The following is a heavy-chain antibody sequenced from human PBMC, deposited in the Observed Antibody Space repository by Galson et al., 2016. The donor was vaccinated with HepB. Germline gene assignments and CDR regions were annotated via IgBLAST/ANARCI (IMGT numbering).Heavy chain of an antibody. CDR1: GNTFTSDA. D-gene: IGHD1-1*01. CDR2: ISAGNGNT. CDR3: TRATKTGTTGY. V-gene: IGHV1-3*01. Sequence: SVKVSCKASGNTFTSDAIHWVRQAPGQGLEWMGWISAGNGNTHYSQKFQDRVSITRDTSASTAFMELRSLRSEDTAKYYCTRATKTGTTGYWGQGTLVMVSS. J-gene: IGHJ4*02.